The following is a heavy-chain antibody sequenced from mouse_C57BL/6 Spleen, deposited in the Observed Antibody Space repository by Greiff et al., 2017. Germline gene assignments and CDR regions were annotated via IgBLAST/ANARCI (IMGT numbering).Heavy chain of an antibody. CDR1: GYTFTSYW. J-gene: IGHJ4*01. V-gene: IGHV1-61*01. CDR3: ARSSGLGPGAMDY. CDR2: IYPSDSET. D-gene: IGHD4-1*01. Sequence: QVQLQQPGAELVRPGSSVKLSCKASGYTFTSYWMAWVKQRPGQGLEWIGNIYPSDSETHYNQKFKDKATLTVDKSSSTAYMQLSSLTSEDSAVYYCARSSGLGPGAMDYWGQGTSVTVSS.